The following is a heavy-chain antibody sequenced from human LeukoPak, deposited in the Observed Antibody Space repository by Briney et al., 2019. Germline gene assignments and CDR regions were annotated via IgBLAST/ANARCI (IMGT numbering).Heavy chain of an antibody. J-gene: IGHJ6*03. CDR1: GGSIGIYY. Sequence: SETLSLTCTVSGGSIGIYYWNWIRQPAGKGLEWIGRIFTSGIANYNPSLKSRVTMSVDTSKDQFSLNLSSVTAADTAVYYCAREISGTYYNPLGYMDVWGKGTTVTVSS. CDR3: AREISGTYYNPLGYMDV. V-gene: IGHV4-4*07. D-gene: IGHD3-10*01. CDR2: IFTSGIA.